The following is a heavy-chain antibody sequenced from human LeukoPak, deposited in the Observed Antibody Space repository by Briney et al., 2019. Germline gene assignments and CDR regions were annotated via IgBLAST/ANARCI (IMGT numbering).Heavy chain of an antibody. Sequence: GGSLRLSCAASGFTFSSYSMNWVRQAPGKGLEWVSYISSSSSTIYYADSVKGRFTISRDNAKNSLYLQMNSLRAEDTAVYYCARKKITMVRGVSMQDYWGQGTLVTVSS. D-gene: IGHD3-10*01. J-gene: IGHJ4*02. V-gene: IGHV3-48*04. CDR2: ISSSSSTI. CDR3: ARKKITMVRGVSMQDY. CDR1: GFTFSSYS.